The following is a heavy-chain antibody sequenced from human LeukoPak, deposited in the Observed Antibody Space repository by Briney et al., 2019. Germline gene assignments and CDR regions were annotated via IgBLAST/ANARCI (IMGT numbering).Heavy chain of an antibody. CDR2: IKQDGSEK. CDR1: GFTFSSYW. D-gene: IGHD5-18*01. CDR3: ARDRNVDTAMVTPWFDY. V-gene: IGHV3-7*04. Sequence: GGSLRLSCAASGFTFSSYWMSWVRQAPGKRLEWVANIKQDGSEKYYVDSVKGRFTISRDNAKNSLYLQMNSLQAEDTTVYYCARDRNVDTAMVTPWFDYWGQGTLVTVSS. J-gene: IGHJ4*02.